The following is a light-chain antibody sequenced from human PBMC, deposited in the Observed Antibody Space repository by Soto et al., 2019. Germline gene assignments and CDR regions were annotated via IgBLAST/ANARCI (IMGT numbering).Light chain of an antibody. CDR1: ESVSSD. J-gene: IGKJ5*01. CDR2: GAS. Sequence: EMVMTQSPATLAVSPGERATLSCRASESVSSDLAWYLQKPGQAPRLLIYGASTRATGIPARFSGSGSGTEFTLTISSLQSEDFAVYYCQQYNYWPITFGQGTRLEIK. V-gene: IGKV3-15*01. CDR3: QQYNYWPIT.